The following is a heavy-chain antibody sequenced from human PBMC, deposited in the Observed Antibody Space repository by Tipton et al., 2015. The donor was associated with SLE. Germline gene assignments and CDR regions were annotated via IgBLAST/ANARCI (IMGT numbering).Heavy chain of an antibody. CDR1: GYTFTSYG. CDR2: IIPIFGTA. CDR3: AREIWGVGYIGY. Sequence: QSGAEVKKPGASVKVSCKASGYTFTSYGISWVRQAPGQGLEWMGGIIPIFGTANYAQKFQGRVTITADESTSTAYMELSSLRSEDTAVYYCAREIWGVGYIGYWGQGTLVTVSS. D-gene: IGHD3-10*01. J-gene: IGHJ4*02. V-gene: IGHV1-69*13.